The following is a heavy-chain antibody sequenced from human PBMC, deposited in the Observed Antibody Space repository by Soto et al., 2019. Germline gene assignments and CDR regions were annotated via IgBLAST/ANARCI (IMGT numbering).Heavy chain of an antibody. Sequence: SETLSLTCAVYGGSFSGYYWSWIRQPPGKGLEWIGEINLSGSTNYNPSLKSRVTISVDTSKNLFSLNLSSFTAADTAVYYCAILVVVAATERRNWFDPWGQGTLVTVSS. CDR3: AILVVVAATERRNWFDP. J-gene: IGHJ5*02. CDR1: GGSFSGYY. V-gene: IGHV4-34*01. D-gene: IGHD2-15*01. CDR2: INLSGST.